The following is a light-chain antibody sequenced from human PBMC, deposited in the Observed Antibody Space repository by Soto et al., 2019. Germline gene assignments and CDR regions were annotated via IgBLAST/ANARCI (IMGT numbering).Light chain of an antibody. CDR1: QNLSSKF. CDR2: DAS. J-gene: IGKJ1*01. Sequence: EIVLTQSPGTLSLSPGERATLSWGASQNLSSKFLAWYQQKPGQSPRLLIYDASNRATGIPARFSGIVSGTDSTLTISSLETEDFAVYYCQQYGSSLTWTFGQGTKVDIK. CDR3: QQYGSSLTWT. V-gene: IGKV3-20*01.